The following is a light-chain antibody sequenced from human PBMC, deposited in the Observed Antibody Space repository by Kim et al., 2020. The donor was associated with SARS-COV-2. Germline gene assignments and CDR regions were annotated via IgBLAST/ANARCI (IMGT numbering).Light chain of an antibody. CDR3: QQYDDLPRT. CDR1: QDITYF. V-gene: IGKV1-33*01. Sequence: DIQMTQSPSSLSASVGDRVTITCQASQDITYFLNWYQQKPGKAPKLLIYGASNLETGVPSRFSASGSGTDFIFTISSLQPEDIGTYYCQQYDDLPRTFGQGTKLEI. CDR2: GAS. J-gene: IGKJ2*01.